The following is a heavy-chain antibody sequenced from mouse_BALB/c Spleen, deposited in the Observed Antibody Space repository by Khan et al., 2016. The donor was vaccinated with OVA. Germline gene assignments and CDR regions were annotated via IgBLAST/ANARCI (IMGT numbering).Heavy chain of an antibody. D-gene: IGHD3-2*02. CDR1: GYIFTSYW. V-gene: IGHV1S132*01. CDR2: IYPGTDNT. CDR3: AREEALYYFDY. Sequence: QIQLVQSGAELVRPGASVKLSCKTSGYIFTSYWIHWVKQRSGQGLEWIARIYPGTDNTYYNENLKDKATLTADKSSSTAYMQLSSLNSEDSAVYFCAREEALYYFDYWGQGTTLSVSS. J-gene: IGHJ2*01.